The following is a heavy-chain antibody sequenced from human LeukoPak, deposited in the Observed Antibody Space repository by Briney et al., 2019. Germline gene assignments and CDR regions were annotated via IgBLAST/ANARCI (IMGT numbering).Heavy chain of an antibody. V-gene: IGHV1-69*13. D-gene: IGHD1-1*01. J-gene: IGHJ3*02. Sequence: ASVKVSCKASGGTFSSYAISWVRQAPGQGLEWMGGIIPIFGTANYAQKFQGRVTITADESTSTAYMELSSLRSEDTAVYYCARSSVGTTAFDIWGQGTMVTVSS. CDR2: IIPIFGTA. CDR3: ARSSVGTTAFDI. CDR1: GGTFSSYA.